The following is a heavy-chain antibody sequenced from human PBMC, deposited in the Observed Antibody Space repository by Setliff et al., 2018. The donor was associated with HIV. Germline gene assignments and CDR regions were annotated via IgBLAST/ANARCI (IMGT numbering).Heavy chain of an antibody. D-gene: IGHD3-16*01. CDR2: IYYSGSSGNT. Sequence: SETLSLTCTVFGGSISSSSYYWSWIRQHPGKGLEWIGHIYYSGSSGNTYYNPSLKSRLTIAVDTSRNYFSLKLSSVTAADTALYYCTRHPPSGIMSDHWGQGTLVTVSS. V-gene: IGHV4-39*01. CDR3: TRHPPSGIMSDH. CDR1: GGSISSSSYY. J-gene: IGHJ5*02.